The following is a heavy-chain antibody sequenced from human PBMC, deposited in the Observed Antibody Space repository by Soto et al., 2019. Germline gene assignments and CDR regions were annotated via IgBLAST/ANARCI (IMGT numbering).Heavy chain of an antibody. CDR1: GYTFTSYG. J-gene: IGHJ5*02. CDR3: ARVVYCSGGSCDWFDP. V-gene: IGHV1-18*01. D-gene: IGHD2-15*01. Sequence: ASVKVSCKASGYTFTSYGISWVRQAPGQGLEWKGWISAYNGNTNYAQKLQGRVTMTTDTSTSTAYMELRSLRSDDAAVFYCARVVYCSGGSCDWFDPWGQGTLVTVSS. CDR2: ISAYNGNT.